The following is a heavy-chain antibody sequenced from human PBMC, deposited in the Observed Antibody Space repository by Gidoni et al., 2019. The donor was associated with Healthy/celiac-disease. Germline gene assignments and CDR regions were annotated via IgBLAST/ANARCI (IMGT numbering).Heavy chain of an antibody. D-gene: IGHD6-13*01. CDR3: ARAGAAAGYYYYYYMDV. CDR1: GYTFTSYD. Sequence: QVQLVQSGAEVKKPGASVKVSCKASGYTFTSYDIKWVRQATGQGLEWRGWMNPNSGNTGYAQKFQGRVTMTRNTSRSTAYMELSSLRSEDTAVYYCARAGAAAGYYYYYYMDVWGKGTTVTVSS. CDR2: MNPNSGNT. J-gene: IGHJ6*03. V-gene: IGHV1-8*01.